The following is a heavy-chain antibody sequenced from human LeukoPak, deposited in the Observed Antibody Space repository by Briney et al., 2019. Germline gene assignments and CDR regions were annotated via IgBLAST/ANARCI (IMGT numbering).Heavy chain of an antibody. V-gene: IGHV1-2*02. D-gene: IGHD4-17*01. CDR3: ASLNYGDFGGDYFDY. J-gene: IGHJ4*02. CDR2: INPNSGGT. Sequence: GASVKVSCKASGYTFTGYYMHWVRQAPGQGLGWMGWINPNSGGTNYAQKFQGRVTMTRDTSISTAYMELSRLRSDDTAVYYCASLNYGDFGGDYFDYWGQGTLVTVSS. CDR1: GYTFTGYY.